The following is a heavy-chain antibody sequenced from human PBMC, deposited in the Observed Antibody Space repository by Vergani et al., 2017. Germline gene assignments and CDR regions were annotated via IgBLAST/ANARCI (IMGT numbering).Heavy chain of an antibody. V-gene: IGHV1-69*01. CDR1: GGTFSSYA. Sequence: QVQLVQSGAEVKKPGSSVKVSCKASGGTFSSYAISWVRQAPGQGLEWMGGIIPIFGTANYAQKFQGRVTITADESTSTAYMELSSLRSEDTAVYYCGGQGPDIVVVVASSYYYYGMDVWGQGTTVTVSS. D-gene: IGHD2-15*01. CDR3: GGQGPDIVVVVASSYYYYGMDV. J-gene: IGHJ6*02. CDR2: IIPIFGTA.